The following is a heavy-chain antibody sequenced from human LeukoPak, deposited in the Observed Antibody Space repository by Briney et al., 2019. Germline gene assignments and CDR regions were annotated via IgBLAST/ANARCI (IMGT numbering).Heavy chain of an antibody. CDR2: ISSSSNTI. Sequence: GGSLRLSCTASGFTFSIYSMNWVRQAPGKGLEWVSYISSSSNTIHYADSVKGRFTISRDNAKNSLYLQMNSLRAEDTAVYYCARVGDYYYYYYMDVWGKGTTVTIFS. CDR3: ARVGDYYYYYYMDV. CDR1: GFTFSIYS. V-gene: IGHV3-48*04. J-gene: IGHJ6*03.